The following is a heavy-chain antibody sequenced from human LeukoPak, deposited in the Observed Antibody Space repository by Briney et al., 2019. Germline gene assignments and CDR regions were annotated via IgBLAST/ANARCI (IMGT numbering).Heavy chain of an antibody. CDR1: GGSTSSSSYY. CDR3: ARPPHFDWLGAFDI. J-gene: IGHJ3*02. Sequence: PSETLSLTCTVSGGSTSSSSYYWGWIRQPPGKGLEWIGSIYYSGSTYYNPSLKSRVTISVDTSKNQFSLKLRSVTAADTAVYYCARPPHFDWLGAFDIWGQGTMVTVSS. CDR2: IYYSGST. V-gene: IGHV4-39*01. D-gene: IGHD3-9*01.